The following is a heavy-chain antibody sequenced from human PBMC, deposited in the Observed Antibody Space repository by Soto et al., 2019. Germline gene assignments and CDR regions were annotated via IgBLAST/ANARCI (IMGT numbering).Heavy chain of an antibody. CDR2: VSFDVNSK. CDR1: GFSFTSYG. Sequence: XGCLRLACAACGFSFTSYGMHGVRQAPGKGLEWVAGVSFDVNSKYYVDSVKGRFTISRDDSKNTVYLQMNGLRAEDTAVYYCAKDKDKQVYYYYGMDAWGQGTTVTAP. J-gene: IGHJ6*02. CDR3: AKDKDKQVYYYYGMDA. V-gene: IGHV3-30*18.